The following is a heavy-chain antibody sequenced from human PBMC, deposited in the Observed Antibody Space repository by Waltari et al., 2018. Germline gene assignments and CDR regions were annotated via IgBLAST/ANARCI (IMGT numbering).Heavy chain of an antibody. CDR2: INHSGST. CDR3: ARGREDYYYYYMDV. V-gene: IGHV4-34*01. J-gene: IGHJ6*03. Sequence: QVQLQQWGAGLLKPSETLSLTCAVYGGSFRGYYWSWCRQPPGKGLEWIGEINHSGSTNYNPSLKSRVTISVDTSKNQFSLKLSSVTAADTAVYYCARGREDYYYYYMDVWGKGTTVTVSS. CDR1: GGSFRGYY.